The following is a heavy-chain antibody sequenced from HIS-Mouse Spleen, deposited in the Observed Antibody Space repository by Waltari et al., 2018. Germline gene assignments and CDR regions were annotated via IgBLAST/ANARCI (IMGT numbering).Heavy chain of an antibody. Sequence: QLQLQESGPGLVKPSETLSLTCTVSGGSISSSSYYWGWIRQPPGKGLEWIGSIYYRGSTYYNPSLKSRVTISVDTSKNQFSLKLSSVTAADTAVYYCARECLAVAGTTSYYFDYWGQGTLVTVSS. J-gene: IGHJ4*02. CDR2: IYYRGST. CDR3: ARECLAVAGTTSYYFDY. D-gene: IGHD6-19*01. CDR1: GGSISSSSYY. V-gene: IGHV4-39*07.